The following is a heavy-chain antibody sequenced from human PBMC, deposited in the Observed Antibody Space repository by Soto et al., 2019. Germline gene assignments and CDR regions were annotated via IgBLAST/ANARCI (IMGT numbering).Heavy chain of an antibody. CDR3: ARAALPPLYSSSWYGNYYYGMDV. V-gene: IGHV1-69*13. CDR2: IIPIFGTA. D-gene: IGHD6-13*01. Sequence: SVKVSCKASGCAFSSYAISCVRQAPGQVLEWMGGIIPIFGTANYAQKFQGRVTITADESTSTAYMELSSLRSEDTAVYYCARAALPPLYSSSWYGNYYYGMDVWGQGTTVTVSS. J-gene: IGHJ6*02. CDR1: GCAFSSYA.